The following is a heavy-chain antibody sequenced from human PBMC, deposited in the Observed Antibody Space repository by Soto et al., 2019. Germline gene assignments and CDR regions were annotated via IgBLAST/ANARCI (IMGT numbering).Heavy chain of an antibody. J-gene: IGHJ4*02. CDR1: GFTFSSYA. V-gene: IGHV3-30-3*01. CDR3: ARTVVVAAGYYFDY. D-gene: IGHD2-15*01. Sequence: QVQLVESGGGVVQPGRSLRLSCAASGFTFSSYAMHWVRQAPGKGLEWVAVISYDGSNKYYADSVKGRFTISRDNSKNTLYLQMNSLRAEDTAVYYCARTVVVAAGYYFDYWGQGTLVTVSS. CDR2: ISYDGSNK.